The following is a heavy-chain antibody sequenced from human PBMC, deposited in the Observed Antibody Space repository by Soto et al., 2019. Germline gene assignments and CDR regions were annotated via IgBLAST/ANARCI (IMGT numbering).Heavy chain of an antibody. CDR2: IYPGDSDT. CDR1: VERGISSW. Sequence: RRVERGISSWSGRVHQMPGKGLEWMGIIYPGDSDTRYSPSFQGQVTISADKSISTAYLQWSSLKASDTAMYYCARTRPTTGGMDVWGQGTMGTVSS. V-gene: IGHV5-51*07. CDR3: ARTRPTTGGMDV. J-gene: IGHJ6*02. D-gene: IGHD4-4*01.